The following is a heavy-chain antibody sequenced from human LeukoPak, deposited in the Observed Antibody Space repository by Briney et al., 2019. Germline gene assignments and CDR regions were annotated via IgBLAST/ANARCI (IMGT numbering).Heavy chain of an antibody. J-gene: IGHJ4*02. CDR2: GDHFGGA. Sequence: SETLSLTCSVSGNSVSSYYWSWIRQPPGKGLEWVGYGDHFGGAIYNPSLKSRVTISVDTSNNQFSLRLTSVTAADTAVYHCARLSDLYNGTYPLDSWSQGTLVTVSS. V-gene: IGHV4-59*08. CDR1: GNSVSSYY. CDR3: ARLSDLYNGTYPLDS. D-gene: IGHD1-26*01.